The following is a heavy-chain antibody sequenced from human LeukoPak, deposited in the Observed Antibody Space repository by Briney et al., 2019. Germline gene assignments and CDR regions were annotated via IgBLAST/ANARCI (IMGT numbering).Heavy chain of an antibody. D-gene: IGHD3-22*01. J-gene: IGHJ3*02. CDR3: ARDSPYYSDSSGYLSAFDI. CDR2: IYYGGST. V-gene: IGHV4-59*01. CDR1: GGTISSYY. Sequence: KPSETLSLTCTASGGTISSYYWSWIRQPPGKGLEWICYIYYGGSTNYNPSLKSRVTISVDTSKNQFSLKLSSVTAADTAVYYCARDSPYYSDSSGYLSAFDIWGQGTMVTVSS.